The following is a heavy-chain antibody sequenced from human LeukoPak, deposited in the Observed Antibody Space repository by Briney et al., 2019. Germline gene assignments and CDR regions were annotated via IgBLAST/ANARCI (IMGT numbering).Heavy chain of an antibody. Sequence: SETLSLTCTVSGGSITSYYWSWIRQPPGKGLEWLGYIYYIGSTNYNPSLKSRVTISVDTSKNQFSLKLSSVTAADTAVYYCARPLAAAGWFDPWGQGTLVTVSS. J-gene: IGHJ5*02. CDR2: IYYIGST. CDR1: GGSITSYY. CDR3: ARPLAAAGWFDP. D-gene: IGHD6-13*01. V-gene: IGHV4-59*08.